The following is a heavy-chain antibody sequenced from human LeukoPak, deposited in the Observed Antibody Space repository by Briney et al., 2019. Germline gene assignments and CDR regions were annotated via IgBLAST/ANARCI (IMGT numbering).Heavy chain of an antibody. Sequence: ASVKVSCKASGYTFTSYDINWVRQATGQGREWMGWMNPNSGNTGYAQKFQGRVTMTRNTSITTAYMELSSLRSEDTAVYYCARSGSTLISWFDPWGQGTLVTVSS. V-gene: IGHV1-8*01. CDR1: GYTFTSYD. CDR3: ARSGSTLISWFDP. D-gene: IGHD2-2*01. J-gene: IGHJ5*02. CDR2: MNPNSGNT.